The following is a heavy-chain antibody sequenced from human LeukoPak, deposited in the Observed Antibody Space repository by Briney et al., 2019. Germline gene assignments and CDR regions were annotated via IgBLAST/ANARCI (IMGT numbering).Heavy chain of an antibody. D-gene: IGHD5-12*01. Sequence: ASVKVSCKASGYTFTSYDINWVRQATGQGLEWMGWMNPNSGSTGYAQQFQGRVTITRNTSISTAYMELSGLRSEDTAVYYCARGRSTGYPYYFEYWGQGTLVTVSS. V-gene: IGHV1-8*03. CDR2: MNPNSGST. CDR3: ARGRSTGYPYYFEY. CDR1: GYTFTSYD. J-gene: IGHJ4*02.